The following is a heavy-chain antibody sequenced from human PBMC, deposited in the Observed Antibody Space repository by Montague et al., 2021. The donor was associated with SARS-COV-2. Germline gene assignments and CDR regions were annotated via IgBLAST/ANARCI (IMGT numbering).Heavy chain of an antibody. V-gene: IGHV3-30*04. CDR1: GFTFNNYG. CDR2: ISYDGSIR. Sequence: SLRLSCAASGFTFNNYGFHWVRQAPGKGLQWVALISYDGSIRHYADSVKGRFTISRDQSKNTLYLQMDSLRPEDTAVCLCARSGGILHFRASLAQLSDWGQGVLVTVSS. D-gene: IGHD1-14*01. CDR3: ARSGGILHFRASLAQLSD. J-gene: IGHJ4*02.